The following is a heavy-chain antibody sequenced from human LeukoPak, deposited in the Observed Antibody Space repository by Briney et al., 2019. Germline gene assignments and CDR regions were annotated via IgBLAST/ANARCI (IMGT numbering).Heavy chain of an antibody. Sequence: ASVKVSCKTSGYTFIGHYMHWVRQAPGHGLEWMGWFSPKTGGSHFAQKFRGRVAMTTDTSISTAYMELSRLRSDDTAVYYCARVVEMGLEDFDYWGQGTLVTVSS. D-gene: IGHD5-24*01. J-gene: IGHJ4*02. V-gene: IGHV1-2*02. CDR2: FSPKTGGS. CDR1: GYTFIGHY. CDR3: ARVVEMGLEDFDY.